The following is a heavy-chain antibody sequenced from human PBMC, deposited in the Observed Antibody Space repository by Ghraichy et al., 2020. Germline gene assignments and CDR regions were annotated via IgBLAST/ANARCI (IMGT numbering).Heavy chain of an antibody. CDR1: GFTFGDYY. J-gene: IGHJ4*02. Sequence: GGSLRLSCAASGFTFGDYYMSWIRQAPGKGLEWVSYISSSGTTVYYADSLKGRFTISRDNARNSLYLQMNSLRAEDTAVYYCARAQRGWYFDYWGQGTLVTVSS. V-gene: IGHV3-11*01. D-gene: IGHD6-19*01. CDR3: ARAQRGWYFDY. CDR2: ISSSGTTV.